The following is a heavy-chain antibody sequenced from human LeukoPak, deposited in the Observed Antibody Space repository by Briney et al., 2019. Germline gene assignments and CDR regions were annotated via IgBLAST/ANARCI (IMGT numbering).Heavy chain of an antibody. CDR2: IYHSGST. CDR1: SGSISSSNW. CDR3: ASGWYRDYYYYGMDV. Sequence: PSGTLSLTCAVSSGSISSSNWWSWVRQPPGKGLEWIGEIYHSGSTNYNPSLKSRVTISVDKSKNQFSLKLSSVTAADTAVYYCASGWYRDYYYYGMDVWGQGTTVTVSS. J-gene: IGHJ6*02. V-gene: IGHV4-4*02. D-gene: IGHD2-15*01.